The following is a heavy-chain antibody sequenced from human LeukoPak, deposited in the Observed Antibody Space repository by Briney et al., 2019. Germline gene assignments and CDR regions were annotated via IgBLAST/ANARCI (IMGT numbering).Heavy chain of an antibody. CDR3: ARVFSGSYYPEYFQH. V-gene: IGHV3-48*01. J-gene: IGHJ1*01. Sequence: PGGSLRLSCAASGFSVSTYSMNWVRQAPGKGLEWVSYIRLNDNKIKYADSVEGRFTISTDTAKNSVYLQMNSLRAEDTAVYYCARVFSGSYYPEYFQHWGQGTLVTVSS. D-gene: IGHD1-26*01. CDR2: IRLNDNKI. CDR1: GFSVSTYS.